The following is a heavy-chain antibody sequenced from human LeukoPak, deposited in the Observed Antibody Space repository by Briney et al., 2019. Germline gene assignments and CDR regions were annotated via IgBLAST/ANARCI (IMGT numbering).Heavy chain of an antibody. V-gene: IGHV3-74*01. CDR3: ARGITIFGVVNDAFDV. CDR1: GFTFKNYW. J-gene: IGHJ3*01. CDR2: VYSDGSST. Sequence: GGSLRLSCAASGFTFKNYWMHWVRQAPGKGLVWVSRVYSDGSSTTYADSVKGRFTISRDNAKNTLYLQMNSLRAEDTAVYYCARGITIFGVVNDAFDVWGQGAVVTVSS. D-gene: IGHD3-3*01.